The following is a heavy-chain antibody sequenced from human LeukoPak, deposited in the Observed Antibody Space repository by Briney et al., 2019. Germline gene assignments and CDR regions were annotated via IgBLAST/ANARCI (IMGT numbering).Heavy chain of an antibody. Sequence: SETLSLTCTVSGGSISSSSYYWGWIRQPPGKGLEWIGYIYYSGSTYYNPSLKSRVTISVDTSKNQFSLKLSSVTAADTTVYYCARGDYGDPRTFDYWGQGTLVTVSS. D-gene: IGHD4-17*01. CDR3: ARGDYGDPRTFDY. J-gene: IGHJ4*02. CDR2: IYYSGST. CDR1: GGSISSSSYY. V-gene: IGHV4-39*07.